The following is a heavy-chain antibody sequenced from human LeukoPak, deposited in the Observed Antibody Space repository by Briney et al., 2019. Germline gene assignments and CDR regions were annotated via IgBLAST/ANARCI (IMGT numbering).Heavy chain of an antibody. V-gene: IGHV4-4*08. Sequence: ETLSLTCSVSGCSIENHYWSWIRQPPGKGLEFIGYIAASGTTKHNPSLKSRGTLSMDTSKNQSSLKVRSVTAAETAVYFCARFPYFEGFDYWGQGTQVIVSS. CDR2: IAASGTT. CDR3: ARFPYFEGFDY. D-gene: IGHD3-9*01. CDR1: GCSIENHY. J-gene: IGHJ4*02.